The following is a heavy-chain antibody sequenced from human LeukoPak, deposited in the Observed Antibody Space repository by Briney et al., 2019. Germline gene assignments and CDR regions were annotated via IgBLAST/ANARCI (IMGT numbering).Heavy chain of an antibody. D-gene: IGHD4-11*01. V-gene: IGHV1-2*06. CDR3: ARHSDSAGFAR. Sequence: GASEKVSCKASGYTFAGYYLHWVRQAPGQGLEWMGRINPNSGGTNYAPKFQDRVAMTRDTSNSTAYMELSRLRSDDTAVYYCARHSDSAGFARWGQGSLVIVSS. CDR1: GYTFAGYY. CDR2: INPNSGGT. J-gene: IGHJ4*02.